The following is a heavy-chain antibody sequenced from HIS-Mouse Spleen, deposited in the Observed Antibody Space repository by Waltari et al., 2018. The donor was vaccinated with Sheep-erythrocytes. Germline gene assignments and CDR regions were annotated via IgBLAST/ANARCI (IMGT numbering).Heavy chain of an antibody. CDR2: ISSSSSYI. Sequence: ELQLVESGGGLVKPGEALRLSCAASGFPFWRSSMNWVRQAPGKGLEWVSSISSSSSYIYYADSVKGRFTISRDNAKNSLYLQMNSLRAEDTAVYYCARAGYSGEYYFDYWGQGTLVTVSS. D-gene: IGHD5-12*01. CDR3: ARAGYSGEYYFDY. CDR1: GFPFWRSS. J-gene: IGHJ4*02. V-gene: IGHV3-21*01.